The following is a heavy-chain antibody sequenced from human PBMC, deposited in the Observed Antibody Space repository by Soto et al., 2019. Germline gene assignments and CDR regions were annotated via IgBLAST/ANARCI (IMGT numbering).Heavy chain of an antibody. CDR3: AKDPRPAGYCGGDCYPPY. CDR2: ISYDGSNK. Sequence: GGSLRLSCAASGFTFSSYGMHWVRQAPGKGLEWVAVISYDGSNKYYADSVKGRFTISRDNSKNTLYLQMNSLRAEDTAVYYCAKDPRPAGYCGGDCYPPYWGQGTLVTVSS. V-gene: IGHV3-30*18. CDR1: GFTFSSYG. D-gene: IGHD2-21*02. J-gene: IGHJ4*02.